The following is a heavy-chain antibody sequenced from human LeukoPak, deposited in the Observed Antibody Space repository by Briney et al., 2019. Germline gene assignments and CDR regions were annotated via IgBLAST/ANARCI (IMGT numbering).Heavy chain of an antibody. V-gene: IGHV4-59*01. CDR2: IYYSGST. CDR1: GGSISSYY. D-gene: IGHD6-13*01. J-gene: IGHJ4*02. CDR3: ARDRAAAHFDY. Sequence: SETLSLTCTVSGGSISSYYWSWIRQPPGKGLEWIGYIYYSGSTNYNPSLKSRVTISVDTSKNQFSLKLSSVTAADTAVYYCARDRAAAHFDYWGQGTLVTGSS.